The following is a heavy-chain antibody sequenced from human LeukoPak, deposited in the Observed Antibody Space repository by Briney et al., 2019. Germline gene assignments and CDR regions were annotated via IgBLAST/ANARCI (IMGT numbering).Heavy chain of an antibody. V-gene: IGHV3-7*01. Sequence: GGSLRLSCADSGFTFRGYWMKWVRQALGQGLEWVASIKEDGREKFYVDSVKGRFTISRDDAKNSLYLQMDSLRVGDTAVYYCARDDGDLWGQGTLVTVSS. J-gene: IGHJ4*02. CDR1: GFTFRGYW. CDR3: ARDDGDL. CDR2: IKEDGREK.